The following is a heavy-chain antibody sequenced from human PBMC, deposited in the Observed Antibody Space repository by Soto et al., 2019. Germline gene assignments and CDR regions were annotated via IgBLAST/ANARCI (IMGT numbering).Heavy chain of an antibody. J-gene: IGHJ3*02. Sequence: QVQLVESGGGVVQPGRSLRLSCAASGFTFSSYGMHWVRQAPGKGLEWVAVISYDGSNKYYADSVKCRFTISRDNSKNTLYLHMNSLTAEDMAVYYCAKGPHYYDSSDLGDAFDIWGQGTMVTVSS. D-gene: IGHD3-22*01. CDR3: AKGPHYYDSSDLGDAFDI. CDR2: ISYDGSNK. CDR1: GFTFSSYG. V-gene: IGHV3-30*18.